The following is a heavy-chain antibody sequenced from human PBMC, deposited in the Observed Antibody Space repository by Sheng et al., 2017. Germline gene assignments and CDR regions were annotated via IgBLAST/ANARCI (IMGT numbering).Heavy chain of an antibody. Sequence: EVQLVESGGDRVQPGVSLRLSCAASGFTFNIYEMSWVRQAPGKGLEWVSHISHSGTYTVYADSVEGRFTISRDNARNSVSLQMNSLRAEDTAVYYCARDGLLHSYGQGYLDYWGQGVLVTVSS. J-gene: IGHJ4*02. V-gene: IGHV3-48*03. CDR2: ISHSGTYT. D-gene: IGHD5-18*01. CDR1: GFTFNIYE. CDR3: ARDGLLHSYGQGYLDY.